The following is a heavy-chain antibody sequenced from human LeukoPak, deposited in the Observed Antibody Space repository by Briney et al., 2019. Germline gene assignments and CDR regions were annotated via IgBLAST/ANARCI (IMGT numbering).Heavy chain of an antibody. Sequence: KISCKGSGYSFTSYWIGWVRQMPGKGLEWMGIIYPGDSDTRYSPSFQGQVTISADKSISTAYLQWSSLKASDTAMYYCARQGGQWLVQYNWFDPWGQGTLVTVSS. CDR2: IYPGDSDT. D-gene: IGHD6-19*01. CDR1: GYSFTSYW. V-gene: IGHV5-51*01. CDR3: ARQGGQWLVQYNWFDP. J-gene: IGHJ5*02.